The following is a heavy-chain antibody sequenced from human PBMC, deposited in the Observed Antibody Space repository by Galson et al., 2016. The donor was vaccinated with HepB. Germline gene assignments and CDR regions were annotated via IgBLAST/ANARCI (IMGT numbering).Heavy chain of an antibody. CDR2: ISGSSGGT. CDR1: GFPFSTYA. CDR3: AKVLVGSARPGAFED. V-gene: IGHV3-23*01. J-gene: IGHJ4*02. D-gene: IGHD6-6*01. Sequence: SLRLSCAASGFPFSTYAMSWVRQAPGKGLDWVSAISGSSGGTYYADSVKGRFTISRDSSKNTLYLQMNSLRADDTAVYYCAKVLVGSARPGAFEDWGQGTLVTVSS.